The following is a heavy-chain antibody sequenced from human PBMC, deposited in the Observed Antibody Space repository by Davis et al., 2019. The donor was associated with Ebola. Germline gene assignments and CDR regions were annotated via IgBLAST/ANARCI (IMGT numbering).Heavy chain of an antibody. CDR1: GFTFSSYW. J-gene: IGHJ4*02. V-gene: IGHV3-9*01. Sequence: SLKISCAASGFTFSSYWMHWVRQAPGKGLEWVSGISWNSGSIGYADSVKGRFTISRDNAKNSLYLQMNSLRAEDTALYYCAKSPFGVVIYGLYFDYWGQGTLVTVSS. CDR3: AKSPFGVVIYGLYFDY. D-gene: IGHD3-3*01. CDR2: ISWNSGSI.